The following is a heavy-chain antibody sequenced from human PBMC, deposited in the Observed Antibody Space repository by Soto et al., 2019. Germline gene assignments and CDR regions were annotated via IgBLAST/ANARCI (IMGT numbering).Heavy chain of an antibody. Sequence: QVQLQESGPGLVKPSETLSLTCTVSGDSISSFYWSWIRQPPGKGLEWIGYVHYSGSTKYNPSLKSRVTMSVDTSKKQFSLHLSSVTAADTAVYYCARFPPFLTAITGFDPWGQGTLVAVSS. CDR2: VHYSGST. CDR3: ARFPPFLTAITGFDP. J-gene: IGHJ5*02. V-gene: IGHV4-59*01. CDR1: GDSISSFY. D-gene: IGHD7-27*01.